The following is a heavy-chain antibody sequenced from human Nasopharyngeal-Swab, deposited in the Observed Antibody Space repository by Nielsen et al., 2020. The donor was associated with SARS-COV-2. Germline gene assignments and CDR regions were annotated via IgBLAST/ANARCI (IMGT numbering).Heavy chain of an antibody. D-gene: IGHD2-2*01. CDR1: GFTFSSYW. J-gene: IGHJ4*02. V-gene: IGHV3-7*01. Sequence: GESLKLSCAASGFTFSSYWMLWVRQAPGKGLEWVANINQDGSEKYYVDSVQGRFTISRDNAKNSLYLQMNSLRAEDTAVYYCSREGVVPAAMLDYWGQGTLVTVSS. CDR3: SREGVVPAAMLDY. CDR2: INQDGSEK.